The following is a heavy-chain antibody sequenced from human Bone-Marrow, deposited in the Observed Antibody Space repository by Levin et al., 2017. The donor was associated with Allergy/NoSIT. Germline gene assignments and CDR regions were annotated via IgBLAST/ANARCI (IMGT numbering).Heavy chain of an antibody. Sequence: SETLSLTCAVSGGSISSSNWWSWVRQPPGKGLEWIGEIYHSGSTNYNPSLKSRVTISVDKSKNQFSLKLSSVTAADTAVYYCAREGRLPPVLRYFDWWMTLYYYYYMDVWGKGTTVTVSS. CDR3: AREGRLPPVLRYFDWWMTLYYYYYMDV. D-gene: IGHD3-9*01. V-gene: IGHV4-4*02. J-gene: IGHJ6*03. CDR2: IYHSGST. CDR1: GGSISSSNW.